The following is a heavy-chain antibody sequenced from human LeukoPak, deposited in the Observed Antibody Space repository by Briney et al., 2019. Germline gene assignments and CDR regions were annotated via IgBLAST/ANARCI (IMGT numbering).Heavy chain of an antibody. CDR2: IWYDGSNK. J-gene: IGHJ6*02. CDR3: ARDMGSIAVAGTIKHYYYGMDV. Sequence: GGSLRLSCAASGFTFSSYGMHWVRQAPGKGLEWVAVIWYDGSNKYYADSVKGRFTISRDNSKNTLYLQMNSLRAEDTAVYYRARDMGSIAVAGTIKHYYYGMDVWGQGTTVTVSS. V-gene: IGHV3-33*01. D-gene: IGHD6-19*01. CDR1: GFTFSSYG.